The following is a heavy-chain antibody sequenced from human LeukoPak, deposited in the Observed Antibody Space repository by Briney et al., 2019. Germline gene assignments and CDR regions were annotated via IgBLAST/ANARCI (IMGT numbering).Heavy chain of an antibody. V-gene: IGHV3-21*01. D-gene: IGHD6-13*01. CDR2: ISSSSSNI. CDR1: GFTFSSYS. Sequence: GGSLSCSWAAAGFTFSSYSMNWLRQAPGKGLEWVSSISSSSSNIYYADSVKGRFTIARDNAKNSLYLQMNSLRAVDTAVYDCARDLAAAAGKIDFWGQGTLVTVSS. J-gene: IGHJ4*02. CDR3: ARDLAAAAGKIDF.